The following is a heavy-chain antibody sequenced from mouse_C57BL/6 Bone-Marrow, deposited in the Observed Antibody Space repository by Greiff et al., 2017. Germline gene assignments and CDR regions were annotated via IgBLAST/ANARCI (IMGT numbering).Heavy chain of an antibody. Sequence: QVQLQQPGAELVKPGASVKLSCKASGYTFTSYWMHWVKQRPGQGLEWIGMIHPNSGSTNYNEKFKSKATLTVDKSSSTAYMQLSSLTTEDSAVYYCAKSSYSNYFDYWGQGTTLTVSS. D-gene: IGHD2-5*01. CDR2: IHPNSGST. J-gene: IGHJ2*01. CDR1: GYTFTSYW. CDR3: AKSSYSNYFDY. V-gene: IGHV1-64*01.